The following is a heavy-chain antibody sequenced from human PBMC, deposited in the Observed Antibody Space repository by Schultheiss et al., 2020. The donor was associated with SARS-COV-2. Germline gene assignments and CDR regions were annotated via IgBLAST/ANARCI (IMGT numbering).Heavy chain of an antibody. CDR2: IYYSGST. Sequence: SQTLSLTCTVSGGSISSYYWSWIRQPPGKGLEWIGYIYYSGSTYYNPSLKSRATMSGDTSNNHFSLKLSSVTAADTAVYYCARPGEGYCSSTSCYRGGWFDPWGQGTLVTVSS. J-gene: IGHJ5*02. D-gene: IGHD2-2*02. V-gene: IGHV4-59*08. CDR1: GGSISSYY. CDR3: ARPGEGYCSSTSCYRGGWFDP.